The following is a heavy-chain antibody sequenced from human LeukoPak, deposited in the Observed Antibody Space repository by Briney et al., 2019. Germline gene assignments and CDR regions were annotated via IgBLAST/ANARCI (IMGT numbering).Heavy chain of an antibody. J-gene: IGHJ4*02. Sequence: GESLKISCKGSGYSFTSYWIGWVRQMPGKGLEWMAIVYPTDSDTRYCPSFQGQVTVSADKSISTVYLQRSSLKASDTAMYYCARHRSDSSSSPIDYWGQGTLVTVSS. V-gene: IGHV5-51*01. CDR3: ARHRSDSSSSPIDY. CDR2: VYPTDSDT. D-gene: IGHD6-6*01. CDR1: GYSFTSYW.